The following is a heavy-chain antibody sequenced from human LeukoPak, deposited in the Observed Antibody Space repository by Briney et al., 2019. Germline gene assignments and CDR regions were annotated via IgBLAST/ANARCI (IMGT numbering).Heavy chain of an antibody. D-gene: IGHD3-10*01. CDR1: GGSVSGYY. J-gene: IGHJ2*01. V-gene: IGHV4-59*02. CDR2: IYYSGST. Sequence: SETLSLTCTVSGGSVSGYYWSWIRQPPGKGLEWIGYIYYSGSTNYNPSLKSRVTISVDTSKNQFSLKLSSVTAADTAVYYCAGVVKLWFGESYWSFDLWGRGTLLTVSS. CDR3: AGVVKLWFGESYWSFDL.